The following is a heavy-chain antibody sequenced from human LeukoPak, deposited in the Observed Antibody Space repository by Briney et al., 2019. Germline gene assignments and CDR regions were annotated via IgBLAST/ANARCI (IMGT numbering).Heavy chain of an antibody. CDR3: ARYCGGDCYSPYFDY. CDR1: GHSFTSYW. CDR2: IYPGDSDT. Sequence: RGESLKISCKGSGHSFTSYWIGWVRQMPGKGLEWMGIIYPGDSDTRYSPSFQGQVTISADKSISTAYLQWSSLKASDTAMYYCARYCGGDCYSPYFDYWGQGTLVTVSS. V-gene: IGHV5-51*01. D-gene: IGHD2-21*02. J-gene: IGHJ4*02.